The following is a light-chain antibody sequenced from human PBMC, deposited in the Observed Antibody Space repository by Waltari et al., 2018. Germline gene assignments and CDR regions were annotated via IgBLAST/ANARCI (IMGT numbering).Light chain of an antibody. CDR3: SSYTGSSNTLYV. CDR1: SGDVGRYNY. V-gene: IGLV2-14*01. J-gene: IGLJ1*01. CDR2: GVS. Sequence: QSALTQPASVSGSPGQSITISCTGTSGDVGRYNYVSWYQQHPGKAPKLMISGVSNRPSGVSNRFSGSKSDITASLNISGLQAEDEADYYCSSYTGSSNTLYVFGTGTKVTVL.